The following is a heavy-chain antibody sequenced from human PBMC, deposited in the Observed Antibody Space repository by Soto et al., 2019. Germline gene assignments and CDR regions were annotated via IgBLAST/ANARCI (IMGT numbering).Heavy chain of an antibody. Sequence: GGSLRLSCAASGFTFSSYGMHWVRQAPGKGLEWVAVISYDGSNKYYADSVKGRFTISRDNSKNTLYLQMNSLRAEDTAVYYCAKDSSLTIFGVVNYYYYGMDVWGQGTTVTVS. D-gene: IGHD3-3*01. CDR2: ISYDGSNK. V-gene: IGHV3-30*18. CDR3: AKDSSLTIFGVVNYYYYGMDV. CDR1: GFTFSSYG. J-gene: IGHJ6*02.